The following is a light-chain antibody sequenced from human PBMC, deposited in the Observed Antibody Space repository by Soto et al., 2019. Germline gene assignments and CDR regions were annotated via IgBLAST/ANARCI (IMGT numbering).Light chain of an antibody. J-gene: IGKJ1*01. CDR1: QSVSSN. Sequence: EIVMTQSPATLSVSPGERATLSCRASQSVSSNLAWYQQKPGQAPGLLIYDASTRATGLPARFSGSGSGTDFTLTISSLQSEDFAVYYCQQYNNWPRTFGQGTKVEFK. V-gene: IGKV3-15*01. CDR2: DAS. CDR3: QQYNNWPRT.